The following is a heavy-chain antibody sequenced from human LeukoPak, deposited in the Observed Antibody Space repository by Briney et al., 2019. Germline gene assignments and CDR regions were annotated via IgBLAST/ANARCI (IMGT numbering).Heavy chain of an antibody. Sequence: QTGGSLRLSCAASGFTFSSYSMNWVRQAPGKGLEWVAVISYDGSNKYYADSVKGRFTISRDNSKNTLYLQMNSLRAEDTAVYYCARDGYAPYHGDYVWGNLGLNFDYWGQGTLVTVSS. J-gene: IGHJ4*02. V-gene: IGHV3-30*03. CDR2: ISYDGSNK. CDR3: ARDGYAPYHGDYVWGNLGLNFDY. CDR1: GFTFSSYS. D-gene: IGHD4-17*01.